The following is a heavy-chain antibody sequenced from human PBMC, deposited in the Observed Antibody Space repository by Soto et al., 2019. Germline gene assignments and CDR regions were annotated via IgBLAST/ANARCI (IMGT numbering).Heavy chain of an antibody. CDR1: GFTFSSYW. CDR2: INSDGSST. Sequence: GGSLRLSCAASGFTFSSYWMHWVRQAPGKGLVWVSRINSDGSSTSYADSVKGRFTISRDNAKKTLYLKMNSRRAEDTAVYYCAREGNYDYGDKRGRIFDYWGQGTLVTVSS. V-gene: IGHV3-74*01. D-gene: IGHD4-17*01. J-gene: IGHJ4*02. CDR3: AREGNYDYGDKRGRIFDY.